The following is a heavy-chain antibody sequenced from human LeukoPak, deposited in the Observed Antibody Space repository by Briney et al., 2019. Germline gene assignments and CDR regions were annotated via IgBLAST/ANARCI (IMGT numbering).Heavy chain of an antibody. Sequence: ASVKVSCKASGYTFTGYYMHWVRQAPGQGLEWMGWINPNSGGTNYAQKFQGRVTMTRDTSVSTAYMELSRLRSDDTAVYYCASGDLTYYYDSSGYYSDRGQGTLVTVSS. V-gene: IGHV1-2*02. CDR2: INPNSGGT. J-gene: IGHJ4*02. CDR3: ASGDLTYYYDSSGYYSD. CDR1: GYTFTGYY. D-gene: IGHD3-22*01.